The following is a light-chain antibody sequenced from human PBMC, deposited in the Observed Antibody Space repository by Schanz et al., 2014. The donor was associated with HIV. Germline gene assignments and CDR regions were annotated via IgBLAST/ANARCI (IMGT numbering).Light chain of an antibody. Sequence: EIVMTQSPATLSVSPGERATLSCRASQSVSSNLAWYQQKPGQAPRLLIYGASTRATGIPARFSGSGSGTEFTLTISSLQSEDFATYYCQQYAVSSWTFGQGTRVQSK. V-gene: IGKV3-15*01. CDR1: QSVSSN. J-gene: IGKJ1*01. CDR2: GAS. CDR3: QQYAVSSWT.